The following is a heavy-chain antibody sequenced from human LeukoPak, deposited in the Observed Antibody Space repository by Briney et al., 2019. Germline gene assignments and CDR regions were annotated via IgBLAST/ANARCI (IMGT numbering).Heavy chain of an antibody. V-gene: IGHV1-8*01. CDR1: GYTFTSYD. J-gene: IGHJ6*02. D-gene: IGHD6-19*01. CDR3: ASGGDSSGWYPGTYYYYGMDV. CDR2: MNPNSGNT. Sequence: ASVKVSCKASGYTFTSYDINWVRQATGQGLEWMGWMNPNSGNTGYAQKFQGRVTMTRNTSISTAYMELSSLRSEDTAVYYCASGGDSSGWYPGTYYYYGMDVWGQGTTVTVSS.